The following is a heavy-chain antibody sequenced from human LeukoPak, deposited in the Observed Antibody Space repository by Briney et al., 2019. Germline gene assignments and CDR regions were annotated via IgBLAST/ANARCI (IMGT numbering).Heavy chain of an antibody. V-gene: IGHV3-23*01. CDR3: AKLNYYDSSGYYTGRGHFDY. Sequence: PGGSLRLSCAAPGFSFSSYAMSWVRQAPGKGLEWVSAISGSGGSTYYADSVKGRFTISRDNSKNTLYLLMNSLRAEDTAVYYCAKLNYYDSSGYYTGRGHFDYWGQGTLVTVSS. D-gene: IGHD3-22*01. CDR2: ISGSGGST. CDR1: GFSFSSYA. J-gene: IGHJ4*02.